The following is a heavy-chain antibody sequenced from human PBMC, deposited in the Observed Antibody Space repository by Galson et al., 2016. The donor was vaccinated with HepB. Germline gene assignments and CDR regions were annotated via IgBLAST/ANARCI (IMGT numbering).Heavy chain of an antibody. CDR3: ARDPQYQLTNYYYYGMDV. Sequence: SLTLSRAASGFSFSGYKMNWVRQAPRKALAWVSYISTTSSAIYYADSVKGRFSIPRDNAESSLYLQMNSLRAEDTAVYYCARDPQYQLTNYYYYGMDVWGQGTTVTV. CDR1: GFSFSGYK. J-gene: IGHJ6*02. CDR2: ISTTSSAI. D-gene: IGHD2-2*01. V-gene: IGHV3-48*01.